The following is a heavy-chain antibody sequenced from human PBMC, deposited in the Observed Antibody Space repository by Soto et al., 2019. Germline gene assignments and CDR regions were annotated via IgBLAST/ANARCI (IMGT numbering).Heavy chain of an antibody. CDR3: ATAPAPITDFWSGYYDY. D-gene: IGHD3-3*01. Sequence: GGSLRLSCAASGFTFSSYGMHWVRQAPGKGLEWVAVISYDGSNKYYADSVKGRFTISRDNSKNTLYLQMNSLRAEDTAVYYCATAPAPITDFWSGYYDYWGQGTLVTVSS. V-gene: IGHV3-30*03. CDR1: GFTFSSYG. J-gene: IGHJ4*02. CDR2: ISYDGSNK.